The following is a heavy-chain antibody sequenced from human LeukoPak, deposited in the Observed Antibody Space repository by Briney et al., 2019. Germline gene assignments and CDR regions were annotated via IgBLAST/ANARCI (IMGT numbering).Heavy chain of an antibody. J-gene: IGHJ4*02. CDR3: ARFNYGDYDY. CDR1: GGSISSSSYY. V-gene: IGHV4-39*07. Sequence: SETLSLTCTVSGGSISSSSYYWGWIRQPPGKGLEWIGSIYYSGSTYYNPSLKSRVTISVDTSKNQFSLKLSSVTAADTAVYYCARFNYGDYDYWGQGTLVTVSS. D-gene: IGHD4-17*01. CDR2: IYYSGST.